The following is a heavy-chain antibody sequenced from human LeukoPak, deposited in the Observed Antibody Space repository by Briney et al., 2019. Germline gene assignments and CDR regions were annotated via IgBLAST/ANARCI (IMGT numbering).Heavy chain of an antibody. Sequence: ASVKVSCKASGGTFSSYAISWVRQAPGQGLEWMGGIIPIFGTANYAQKFQGRVTITADESTSTAYMELSSLRSEDTAVYYCARMHYYDSSGDNWFDPWGQGTLVTVSS. CDR3: ARMHYYDSSGDNWFDP. J-gene: IGHJ5*02. CDR1: GGTFSSYA. V-gene: IGHV1-69*13. CDR2: IIPIFGTA. D-gene: IGHD3-22*01.